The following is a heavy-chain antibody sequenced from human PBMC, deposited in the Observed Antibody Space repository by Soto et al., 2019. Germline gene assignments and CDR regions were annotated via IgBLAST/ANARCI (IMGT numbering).Heavy chain of an antibody. D-gene: IGHD6-13*01. CDR3: TTAMVRDYYYYGMDV. J-gene: IGHJ6*02. Sequence: GGSLRLSCAASGFTFSNAWMSSVRQAPGKGLEWVGRIKSKTDGGTTDYAAPVKGRFTISRDDSKNTLYLQMNSLKTEDTAVYYCTTAMVRDYYYYGMDVWGQGTTVTVSS. V-gene: IGHV3-15*01. CDR1: GFTFSNAW. CDR2: IKSKTDGGTT.